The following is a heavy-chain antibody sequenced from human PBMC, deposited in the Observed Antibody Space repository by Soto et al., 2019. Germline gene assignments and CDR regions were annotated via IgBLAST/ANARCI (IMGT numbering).Heavy chain of an antibody. CDR2: ISAYNYNT. V-gene: IGHV1-18*01. D-gene: IGHD1-26*01. CDR3: ARVVGAVGRRFDP. CDR1: GYTFTSYG. J-gene: IGHJ5*02. Sequence: QVQLVQSGAEVKKPGASVKVSCKASGYTFTSYGLSWVRQAPGQGLEWMGRISAYNYNTNYAQKLQGRVTMTTDTSTRTAYMELRGLRSDDTAVYYCARVVGAVGRRFDPWGQGTLVTVSS.